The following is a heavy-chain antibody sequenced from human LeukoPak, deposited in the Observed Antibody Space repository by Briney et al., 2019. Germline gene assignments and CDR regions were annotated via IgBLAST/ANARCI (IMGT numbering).Heavy chain of an antibody. J-gene: IGHJ6*03. CDR2: INHSGST. V-gene: IGHV4-34*01. Sequence: SETLSLTCAVYGGSFSGYYWSWIRQPPGKGLEWIGEINHSGSTNYNPSLKSRVTISVDTSKNQFSLKLRSVTAADTAVYYCARGRDYDYVWGSYRYPNYYYYYMDVWGKGTTVTVSS. D-gene: IGHD3-16*02. CDR1: GGSFSGYY. CDR3: ARGRDYDYVWGSYRYPNYYYYYMDV.